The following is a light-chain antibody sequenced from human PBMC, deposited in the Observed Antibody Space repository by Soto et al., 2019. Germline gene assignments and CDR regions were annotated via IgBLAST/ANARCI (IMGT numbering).Light chain of an antibody. CDR3: QQYNNWPPWT. CDR1: QSVSSN. V-gene: IGKV3-15*01. Sequence: EVVMTQSPATLSVSPGERATLSCRASQSVSSNLAWYQQKPGQAPRLLLYGASTRATGIPARFSGSGSGTEVTLTISSRQSEDFAVYYCQQYNNWPPWTFGQGTKVEIK. CDR2: GAS. J-gene: IGKJ1*01.